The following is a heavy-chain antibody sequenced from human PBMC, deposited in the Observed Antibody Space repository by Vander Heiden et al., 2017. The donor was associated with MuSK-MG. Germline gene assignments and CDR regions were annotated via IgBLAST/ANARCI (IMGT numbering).Heavy chain of an antibody. J-gene: IGHJ3*02. Sequence: QVQLVASGGGVVQPGRSLRISGAESVFTFSSYGIHWVRQAPGKGLEWVAVIWYDGSNKYYADSVKGRFTISRDNSKNTLYLQMNSLRAEDTAVYYCAAGDAFDIWGQGTMVTVSS. D-gene: IGHD7-27*01. V-gene: IGHV3-33*01. CDR2: IWYDGSNK. CDR1: VFTFSSYG. CDR3: AAGDAFDI.